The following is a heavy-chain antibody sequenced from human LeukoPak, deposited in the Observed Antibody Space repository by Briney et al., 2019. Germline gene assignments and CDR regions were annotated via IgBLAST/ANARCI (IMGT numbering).Heavy chain of an antibody. CDR2: FDPEDGET. CDR1: GYTLTELS. Sequence: ASVKVSCKVSGYTLTELSMHWVRQAPGEGLEWMGGFDPEDGETIYAQKFQGRVTMTEDTSTDTAYMELSSLRSEDTAVYYCATERITMVRGDPSGYFDYWGQGTLVTVSS. V-gene: IGHV1-24*01. CDR3: ATERITMVRGDPSGYFDY. J-gene: IGHJ4*02. D-gene: IGHD3-10*01.